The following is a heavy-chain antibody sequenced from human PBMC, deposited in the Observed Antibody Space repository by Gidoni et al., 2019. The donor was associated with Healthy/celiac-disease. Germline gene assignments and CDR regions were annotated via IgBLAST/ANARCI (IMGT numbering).Heavy chain of an antibody. CDR2: IYYSGST. V-gene: IGHV4-39*01. Sequence: GWIRQPPGKGLEWIGSIYYSGSTYYNPSLKSRVTISVDTSKNQFSLKLSSVTAADTAVYYCARRTKWLENWFDPWGQGTLVTVSS. J-gene: IGHJ5*02. CDR3: ARRTKWLENWFDP. D-gene: IGHD6-19*01.